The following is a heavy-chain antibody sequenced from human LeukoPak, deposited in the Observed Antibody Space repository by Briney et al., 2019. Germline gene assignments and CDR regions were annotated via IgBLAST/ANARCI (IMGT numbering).Heavy chain of an antibody. J-gene: IGHJ6*03. CDR2: IYTSGST. Sequence: SETLSLTCTVSGGSISSYYWSWIRQPAGKGLEWIGRIYTSGSTNYNPSLKSRVTMSVDTSKNQFSLKLSSVTAAGTGVYYCARDSPWAYGSGSSYYYYYMDVWGKGTTVTISS. CDR3: ARDSPWAYGSGSSYYYYYMDV. V-gene: IGHV4-4*07. CDR1: GGSISSYY. D-gene: IGHD3-10*01.